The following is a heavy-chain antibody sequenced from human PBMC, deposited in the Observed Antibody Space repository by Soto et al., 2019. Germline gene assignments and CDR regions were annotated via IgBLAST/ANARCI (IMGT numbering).Heavy chain of an antibody. J-gene: IGHJ4*02. CDR2: IWYDGSNK. D-gene: IGHD6-13*01. Sequence: QVQLVESGGGVVQPGRSLRLSCAASGFTFSSYGMHWVRQAPGKGLEWVAVIWYDGSNKYYADSVKGRFTISRDNSKNTLYLQMNSLRAEDTAVYYCARDPGIAAAVHFDYWGQGTLVTVSS. CDR1: GFTFSSYG. V-gene: IGHV3-33*01. CDR3: ARDPGIAAAVHFDY.